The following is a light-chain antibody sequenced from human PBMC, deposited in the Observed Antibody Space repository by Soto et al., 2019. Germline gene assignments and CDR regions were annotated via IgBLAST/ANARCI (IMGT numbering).Light chain of an antibody. V-gene: IGLV2-14*01. CDR1: SSDVGGYNY. CDR3: SSYTSSSTVV. Sequence: QSVLTQPASVSGSPGQSITISCTGTSSDVGGYNYVSWYQQHPGKAPKLMIYEVSNRPSGVSYRFSGSKSGNTASLTISGLRAEDEADCYCSSYTSSSTVVFGGGTKVTVL. CDR2: EVS. J-gene: IGLJ2*01.